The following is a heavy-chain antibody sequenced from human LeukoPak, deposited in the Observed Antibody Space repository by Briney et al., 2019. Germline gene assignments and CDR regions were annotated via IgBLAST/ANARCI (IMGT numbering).Heavy chain of an antibody. CDR2: ISRGGNSK. J-gene: IGHJ6*03. D-gene: IGHD4-11*01. V-gene: IGHV3-11*01. CDR3: ASKTSYSNYDYYYYYYMDV. Sequence: PGGSLRLSCAASGFTFSDYYMSWLRQAPGKGPEWVSSISRGGNSKYYAEFVKGRFTISRDNSKNTLYLQMNSLRAEDTAVYYCASKTSYSNYDYYYYYYMDVWGKGTTVTVSS. CDR1: GFTFSDYY.